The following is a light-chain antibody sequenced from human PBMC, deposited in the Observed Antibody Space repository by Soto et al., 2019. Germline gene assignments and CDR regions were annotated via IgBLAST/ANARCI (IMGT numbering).Light chain of an antibody. Sequence: DIQLTQSPSTLSASVGDRVTITCRASQSISSWLAWYQQRPGKAPRLLIYDASSLESGVPSRFSGSGSGTEFTLTISSLQPDDFATYFCQQYNSYGWTFGQGTKVDIK. CDR1: QSISSW. V-gene: IGKV1-5*01. CDR3: QQYNSYGWT. CDR2: DAS. J-gene: IGKJ1*01.